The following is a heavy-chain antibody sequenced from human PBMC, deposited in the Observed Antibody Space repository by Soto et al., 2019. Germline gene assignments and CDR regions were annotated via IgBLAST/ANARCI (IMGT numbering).Heavy chain of an antibody. V-gene: IGHV3-15*07. CDR1: GFTFSNAW. D-gene: IGHD3-9*01. CDR2: IKSKTDGGTT. CDR3: TTYYDILTGYYLFEVDY. Sequence: GGSLRLSCAASGFTFSNAWMNWVRQAPGKGLDWVGRIKSKTDGGTTDYAAPVKGRFTISRDDSKNTLYLQMNSLKTEDTAVYYCTTYYDILTGYYLFEVDYWGQGALVTVSS. J-gene: IGHJ4*02.